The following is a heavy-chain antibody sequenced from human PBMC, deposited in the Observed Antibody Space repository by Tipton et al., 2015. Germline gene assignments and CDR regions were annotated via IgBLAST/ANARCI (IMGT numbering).Heavy chain of an antibody. CDR2: INPNGGAT. J-gene: IGHJ4*02. D-gene: IGHD3-16*01. Sequence: QLVQSGPEVKKPGASVKVSCKTSGYTFTGYFMHWLRQAPGQGPQWMGWINPNGGATTYAQDFQGRVTMTRDTSISTLYMELSRLRSDDTAVYYCARGDHDYIWGSPVEVTDGGYWGQGTLVIVSS. V-gene: IGHV1-2*02. CDR3: ARGDHDYIWGSPVEVTDGGY. CDR1: GYTFTGYF.